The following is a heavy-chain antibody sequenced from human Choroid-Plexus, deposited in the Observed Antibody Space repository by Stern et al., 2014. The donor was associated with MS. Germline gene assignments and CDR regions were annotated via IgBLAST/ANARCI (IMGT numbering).Heavy chain of an antibody. Sequence: VQLVESGAEVKKPGASVKVSCKTSGYIFTGYYIHWVRQAPGQGLEWMAWINPNTGGTKYGKKFKGRVTMSRDTSISTAYVELSSLTSDDTAVYYCARDQRGITIFGVVTDYYYLGMDVWGQGTTVTVSS. CDR2: INPNTGGT. J-gene: IGHJ6*02. D-gene: IGHD3-3*01. CDR1: GYIFTGYY. CDR3: ARDQRGITIFGVVTDYYYLGMDV. V-gene: IGHV1-2*02.